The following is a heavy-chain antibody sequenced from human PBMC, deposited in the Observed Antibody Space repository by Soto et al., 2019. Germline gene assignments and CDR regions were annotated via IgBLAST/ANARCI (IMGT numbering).Heavy chain of an antibody. D-gene: IGHD6-13*01. J-gene: IGHJ4*02. V-gene: IGHV3-23*01. CDR2: ISGSGGST. CDR1: GFTFSSYA. Sequence: IILSCAASGFTFSSYAMSWVRQAPGKGLEWVSAISGSGGSTYYADSVKGRSTISRDNSKNTLYLQMNSLRAEDTAVYYCAKKASGAAAGTGETDYWGQGTLVTVSS. CDR3: AKKASGAAAGTGETDY.